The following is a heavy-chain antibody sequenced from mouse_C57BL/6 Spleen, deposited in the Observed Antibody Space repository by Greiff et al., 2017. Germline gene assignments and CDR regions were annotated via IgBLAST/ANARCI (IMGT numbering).Heavy chain of an antibody. CDR3: ARGLRSFY. V-gene: IGHV5-17*01. Sequence: VQLKESGGGLVKPGGSLKLSCAASGFTFSDYGMHWVRQAPEKGLEWVAYISSGSSTIYYADTVKGRFTISRDNAKNTLFLQMTSLRSEDTAMYYCARGLRSFYWGQGTLVTVSA. CDR2: ISSGSSTI. CDR1: GFTFSDYG. D-gene: IGHD2-2*01. J-gene: IGHJ3*01.